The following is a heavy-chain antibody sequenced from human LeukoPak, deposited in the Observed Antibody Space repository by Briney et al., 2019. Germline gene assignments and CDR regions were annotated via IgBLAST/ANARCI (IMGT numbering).Heavy chain of an antibody. Sequence: PGESLRLSCAASGCTVSSNYMSWVRQAPGKGLEWVSVIYSGGSTYYADSVKGRFTISRDNSKNTLYLQMNSLRAEDTAVYYCARCTTYYDFWSGPTLDYFDYWGQGTLVTVSS. CDR2: IYSGGST. CDR3: ARCTTYYDFWSGPTLDYFDY. J-gene: IGHJ4*02. D-gene: IGHD3-3*01. CDR1: GCTVSSNY. V-gene: IGHV3-53*01.